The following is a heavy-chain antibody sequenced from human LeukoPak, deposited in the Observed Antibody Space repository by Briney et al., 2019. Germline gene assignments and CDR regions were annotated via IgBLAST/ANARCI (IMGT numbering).Heavy chain of an antibody. CDR2: IKSKTDGGTT. V-gene: IGHV3-15*01. CDR3: TTGDTTIFGVVGFG. D-gene: IGHD3-3*01. CDR1: GFTFSNAW. J-gene: IGHJ4*02. Sequence: PGGSLRLSCAASGFTFSNAWMSWVRQAPGKGLEWVGRIKSKTDGGTTDYAAPVKGRFTISRDDSKNTLYLQMNSLKTEDTAVYHCTTGDTTIFGVVGFGWGQGTLVTVSS.